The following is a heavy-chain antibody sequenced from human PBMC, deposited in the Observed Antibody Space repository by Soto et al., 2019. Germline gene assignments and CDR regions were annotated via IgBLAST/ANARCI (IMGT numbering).Heavy chain of an antibody. CDR1: GVTLSSDA. Sequence: SSVNVPCKASGVTLSSDAISWVRQAPGQGLEWMGGIITIFGTANYAQKFQGRVTIKADAPTRRAYMELSSLRSEDPAVYYCAGDKGSGGLVSFAFDVW. J-gene: IGHJ3*01. V-gene: IGHV1-69*13. CDR3: AGDKGSGGLVSFAFDV. CDR2: IITIFGTA. D-gene: IGHD2-15*01.